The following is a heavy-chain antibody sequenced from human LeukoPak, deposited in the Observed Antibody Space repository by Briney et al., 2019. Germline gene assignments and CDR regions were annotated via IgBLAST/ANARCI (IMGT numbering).Heavy chain of an antibody. D-gene: IGHD3-22*01. J-gene: IGHJ4*02. CDR2: IYYSGST. Sequence: SETLSLTCTVSGGSISSGGYSWSWIRQHPGKGLEWIGYIYYSGSTYYNPSLKSRVTISVDTSKNQFSLKLSSVAAADTAVYYCARGDNYYDSSGYFIIDYWGQGTLVTVSS. CDR3: ARGDNYYDSSGYFIIDY. CDR1: GGSISSGGYS. V-gene: IGHV4-31*03.